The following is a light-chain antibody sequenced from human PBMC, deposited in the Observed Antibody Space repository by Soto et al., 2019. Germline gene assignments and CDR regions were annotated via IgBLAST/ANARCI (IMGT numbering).Light chain of an antibody. CDR1: QSIHSW. Sequence: DILMTQSPSALSASVGDSVTITCLASQSIHSWVAWYQQKPGKAPKLLIYDASTLEGGVSSRFGGSGAGTEFTLTISSLQTDDFATYYCQQYHTYSYSFGQGTKLEIK. CDR3: QQYHTYSYS. CDR2: DAS. J-gene: IGKJ2*01. V-gene: IGKV1-5*01.